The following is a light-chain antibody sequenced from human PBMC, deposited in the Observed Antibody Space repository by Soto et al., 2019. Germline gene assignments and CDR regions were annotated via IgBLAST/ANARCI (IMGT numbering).Light chain of an antibody. Sequence: EIVMTQSPATLSVSPGERATLSCRASQSVSSNLAWYQQKPGQAPRLLIYGASTRATSIPARFSGSGSGTEFTLTISSLQSEDFALYYCQQNNNWPQTFGQGTKV. V-gene: IGKV3-15*01. J-gene: IGKJ1*01. CDR3: QQNNNWPQT. CDR1: QSVSSN. CDR2: GAS.